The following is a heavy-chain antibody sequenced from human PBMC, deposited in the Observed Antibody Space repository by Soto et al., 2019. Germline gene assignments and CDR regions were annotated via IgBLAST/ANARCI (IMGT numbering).Heavy chain of an antibody. V-gene: IGHV1-69*13. D-gene: IGHD6-13*01. Sequence: SVKVSCKASGGTFSSYAISWVRQAPGQGLEWMGGIIPIFGTANYAQKFQGRVTITADESTSTAYMELSSLRSEDTAVYYCARAQAAKKMYSSSWNYYFDYWGQGTLVTVSS. J-gene: IGHJ4*02. CDR1: GGTFSSYA. CDR3: ARAQAAKKMYSSSWNYYFDY. CDR2: IIPIFGTA.